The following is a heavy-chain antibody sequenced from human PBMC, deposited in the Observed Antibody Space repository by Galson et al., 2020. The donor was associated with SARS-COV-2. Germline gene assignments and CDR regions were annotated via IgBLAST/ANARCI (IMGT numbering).Heavy chain of an antibody. CDR3: ARVRSGNYIYDY. J-gene: IGHJ4*02. V-gene: IGHV5-51*01. CDR1: GYTFNSDW. D-gene: IGHD1-26*01. Sequence: KIGESLKISCKASGYTFNSDWIGWVRQMPGKGLEWMGIIYPGDSETRYSLSFQGQVTMSADKSINTAYLQWSSLKASDTAMYYCARVRSGNYIYDYWGKGTLVTVSS. CDR2: IYPGDSET.